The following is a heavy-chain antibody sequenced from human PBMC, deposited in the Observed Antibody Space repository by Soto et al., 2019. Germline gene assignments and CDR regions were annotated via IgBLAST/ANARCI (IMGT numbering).Heavy chain of an antibody. V-gene: IGHV4-59*01. CDR3: AREYYDSSGYPYYYYGMDV. D-gene: IGHD3-22*01. CDR1: GGSISSYY. CDR2: IYYSGST. J-gene: IGHJ6*02. Sequence: SETLSLTYTVSGGSISSYYWSWIRQPPGKGLEWIGYIYYSGSTNYNPSLKSRVTISVDTSKNQFSLKLSSVTAADTAVYYCAREYYDSSGYPYYYYGMDVWGQGTTVT.